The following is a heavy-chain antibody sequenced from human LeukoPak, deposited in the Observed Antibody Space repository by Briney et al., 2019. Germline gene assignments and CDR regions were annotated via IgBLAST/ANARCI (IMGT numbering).Heavy chain of an antibody. D-gene: IGHD5-18*01. CDR3: ARVLSDSSGYNFEY. CDR2: IYRTGST. V-gene: IGHV4-38-2*02. CDR1: GYSISTGYY. J-gene: IGHJ4*02. Sequence: SETLSLTCTVSGYSISTGYYWGWIRQPPGKGLQWIGSIYRTGSTYYNPSLKSRVTISVDTSKNQFSLNLNSLTAADTAIYCCARVLSDSSGYNFEYWGQGTLVTVSS.